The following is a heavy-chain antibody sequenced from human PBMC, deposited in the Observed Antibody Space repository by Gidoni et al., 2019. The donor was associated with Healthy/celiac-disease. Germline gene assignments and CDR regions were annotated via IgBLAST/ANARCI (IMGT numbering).Heavy chain of an antibody. Sequence: QLQLQESGPGLVKPSETLSLTCTVSGGSSSSSSYYWGWIRQPPGKGLEWIGSIYYSGSTYYNPSLKSRVTISVDTSKNQFSLKLSSVTAADTAVYYCARSSGWSTKANWFDPWGQGTLVTVSS. D-gene: IGHD6-19*01. CDR1: GGSSSSSSYY. CDR2: IYYSGST. J-gene: IGHJ5*02. V-gene: IGHV4-39*01. CDR3: ARSSGWSTKANWFDP.